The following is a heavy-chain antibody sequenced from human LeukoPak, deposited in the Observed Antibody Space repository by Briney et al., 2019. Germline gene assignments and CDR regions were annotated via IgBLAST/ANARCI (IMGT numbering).Heavy chain of an antibody. CDR1: GFTFSTYA. J-gene: IGHJ4*02. Sequence: GGSLRLSCSASGFTFSTYAMHWVRQAPGKGLEHVSTINTNGDDTYYADSVKGRFTISRDNSKRTLYLQMSSLRAEDTAVYYCARLGVGGSYSGIYYFNYWGQGTLVTVSS. D-gene: IGHD1-26*01. CDR3: ARLGVGGSYSGIYYFNY. CDR2: INTNGDDT. V-gene: IGHV3-64D*09.